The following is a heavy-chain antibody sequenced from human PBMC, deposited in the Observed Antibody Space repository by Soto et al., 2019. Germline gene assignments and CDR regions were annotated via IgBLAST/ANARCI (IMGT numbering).Heavy chain of an antibody. CDR3: AKDSRSHPQGWFDP. J-gene: IGHJ5*02. Sequence: EVQLLESGGGLVQPGASLRLSCAASGFTFSSYDMTWVRQAPGKGLEWVSSISGSGDYTYFADSVKGRFTISRDNSKDTLYLQMSSLRVEDTAIYYCAKDSRSHPQGWFDPWGQGTPVTVSS. V-gene: IGHV3-23*01. CDR1: GFTFSSYD. D-gene: IGHD2-15*01. CDR2: ISGSGDYT.